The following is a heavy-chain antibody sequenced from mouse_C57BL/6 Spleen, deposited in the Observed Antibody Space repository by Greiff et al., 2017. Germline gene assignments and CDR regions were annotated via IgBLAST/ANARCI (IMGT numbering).Heavy chain of an antibody. D-gene: IGHD1-1*01. CDR2: ISSGSSTI. J-gene: IGHJ1*03. V-gene: IGHV5-17*01. Sequence: DVQLVESGGGLVKPGGSLKLSCAASGFTFSDYGMHWVRQAPEKGLEWVAYISSGSSTIYYADTVKGRFTISRDNAKNTLFLQMTSLRSEDTAMYYCARRDYGSSLYWYFDVWGTGTTVTVSS. CDR1: GFTFSDYG. CDR3: ARRDYGSSLYWYFDV.